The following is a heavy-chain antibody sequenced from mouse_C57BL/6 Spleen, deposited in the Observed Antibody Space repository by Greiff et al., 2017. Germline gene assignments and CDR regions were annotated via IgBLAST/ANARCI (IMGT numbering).Heavy chain of an antibody. V-gene: IGHV1-82*01. D-gene: IGHD2-2*01. J-gene: IGHJ1*03. Sequence: LQESGPELVKPGASVKISCKASGYAFSSSWMNWVKQRPGKGLEWIGRIYPGDGDTNYNGKFKGKATLTADKSSSTAYMQLSSLTSEDSAVYFCAKGGYGYDGFDVWGTGTTVTVSS. CDR2: IYPGDGDT. CDR3: AKGGYGYDGFDV. CDR1: GYAFSSSW.